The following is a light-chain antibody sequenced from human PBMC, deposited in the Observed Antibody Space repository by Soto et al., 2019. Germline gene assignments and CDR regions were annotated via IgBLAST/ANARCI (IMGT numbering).Light chain of an antibody. CDR1: QSISSY. V-gene: IGKV1-39*01. CDR3: QQSYRHGIT. CDR2: AAS. Sequence: DIQMTQSPSSLSASVGDRVTITCRASQSISSYLNWYQQKPGKAPKLLIYAASSLQSGVPSRFSGSGSGTDFTLTISSLQPEDFATYYCQQSYRHGITFGPGTKVDI. J-gene: IGKJ3*01.